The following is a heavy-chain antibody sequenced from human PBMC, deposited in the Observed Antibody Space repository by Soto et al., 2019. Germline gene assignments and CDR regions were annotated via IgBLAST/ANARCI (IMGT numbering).Heavy chain of an antibody. CDR2: INPNSGGT. CDR1: GYTFTGYY. D-gene: IGHD6-19*01. J-gene: IGHJ3*02. CDR3: AKGSVAGPGGDAFDI. Sequence: ASVKVSCKASGYTFTGYYMHWVRQAPGQGLEWMGWINPNSGGTNYAQKFQGWVTMTRDTSISTAYMELSRLRSDDTAVYYCAKGSVAGPGGDAFDIWGQGTMVTVSS. V-gene: IGHV1-2*04.